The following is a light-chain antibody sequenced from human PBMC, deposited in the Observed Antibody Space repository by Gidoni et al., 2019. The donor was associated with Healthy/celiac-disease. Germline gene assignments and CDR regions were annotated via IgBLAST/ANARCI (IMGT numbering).Light chain of an antibody. CDR3: QQRSNWPPLT. CDR1: QSVSSY. CDR2: DAS. Sequence: EIVLTQSPATLSLSPGERATLSCSASQSVSSYLALYQQKPGQAPRLLIYDASNRATGIPARFSGSGSGTDFTLTISSLEPEDFAVYYCQQRSNWPPLTFGGGTKVEIK. V-gene: IGKV3-11*01. J-gene: IGKJ4*01.